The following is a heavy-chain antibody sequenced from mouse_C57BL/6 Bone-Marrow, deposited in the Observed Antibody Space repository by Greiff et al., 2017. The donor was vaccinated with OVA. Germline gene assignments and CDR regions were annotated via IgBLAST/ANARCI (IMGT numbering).Heavy chain of an antibody. CDR3: ARLIYYYGSSSYYYAMDY. CDR2: IDPSDSET. J-gene: IGHJ4*01. V-gene: IGHV1-52*01. CDR1: GYTFTRYW. Sequence: QVQLQQPGAELVRPGSSVKLSCKASGYTFTRYWMHWVKQRPIQGLEWIGNIDPSDSETHYNQKFKDKATLTVDKSSSTAYMQLSSLTSEDSAVYYCARLIYYYGSSSYYYAMDYWGQGTSVTVSS. D-gene: IGHD1-1*01.